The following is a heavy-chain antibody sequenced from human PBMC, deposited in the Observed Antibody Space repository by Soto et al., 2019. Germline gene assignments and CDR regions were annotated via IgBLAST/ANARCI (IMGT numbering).Heavy chain of an antibody. Sequence: SETLSLTCTVSGGSISSYYWSWIRQPPGKGLEWIGYIYYSGSTNYNPSLKSRVTISVDTSKNQFSLKLSSVTAADTAVYYCARLTIFGYYMDVWGKGTTVTVSS. J-gene: IGHJ6*03. CDR1: GGSISSYY. CDR3: ARLTIFGYYMDV. V-gene: IGHV4-59*13. D-gene: IGHD3-3*01. CDR2: IYYSGST.